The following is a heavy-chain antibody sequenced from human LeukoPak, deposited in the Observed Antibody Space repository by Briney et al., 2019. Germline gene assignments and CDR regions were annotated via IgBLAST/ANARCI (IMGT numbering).Heavy chain of an antibody. D-gene: IGHD2-15*01. J-gene: IGHJ3*02. CDR1: GDSVSSNGAT. V-gene: IGHV6-1*01. CDR3: ARDPPGGGATLNAFDI. CDR2: TYYRSKWYN. Sequence: SQTLSLTCAISGDSVSSNGATWNWIRQSPSRGLEWLGRTYYRSKWYNDYAVSVKSRITINPDTSKNQFSLQLNSVTPENTAVYYCARDPPGGGATLNAFDIWGQGTMVSVSS.